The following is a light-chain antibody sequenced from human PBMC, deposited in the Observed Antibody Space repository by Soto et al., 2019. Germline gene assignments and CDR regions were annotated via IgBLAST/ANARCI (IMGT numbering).Light chain of an antibody. Sequence: QPVLTQPPSASATPGQTVTISCSGRYSNIGSNFVSWYQRLPGTAPKLLIYSINQRPSGVPDRFSGSKSGTSASLTISGLQSEDEAEYFCSSWDDRLDGPVFGGGTKLTVL. CDR2: SIN. J-gene: IGLJ3*02. CDR1: YSNIGSNF. CDR3: SSWDDRLDGPV. V-gene: IGLV1-44*01.